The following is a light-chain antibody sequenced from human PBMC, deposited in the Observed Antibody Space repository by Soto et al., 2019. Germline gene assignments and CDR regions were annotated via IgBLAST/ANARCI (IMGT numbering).Light chain of an antibody. Sequence: EIVLTQSPGTLSLSPGERATLSCRASQSVSSSYLAWYQQKPGQAPRQLIYGASSRATGIPDRFSGGGSGTDFTLTITRLEPEDVAVYYCQHYRTSFGGGTRVEIK. CDR2: GAS. V-gene: IGKV3-20*01. J-gene: IGKJ4*01. CDR1: QSVSSSY. CDR3: QHYRTS.